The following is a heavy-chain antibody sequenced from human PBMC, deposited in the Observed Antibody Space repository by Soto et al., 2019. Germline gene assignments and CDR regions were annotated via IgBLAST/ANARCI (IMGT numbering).Heavy chain of an antibody. J-gene: IGHJ6*02. Sequence: GGSLRLSCAASGFTFSGDSMNWVRQAPGKGLEWVASISTTSTYIYYADSVKGRFTISRDNAKNSLHLQMNSLRAEDTAVYYCVRDYVMDVWGQGTTVTVSS. D-gene: IGHD3-10*02. V-gene: IGHV3-21*01. CDR1: GFTFSGDS. CDR3: VRDYVMDV. CDR2: ISTTSTYI.